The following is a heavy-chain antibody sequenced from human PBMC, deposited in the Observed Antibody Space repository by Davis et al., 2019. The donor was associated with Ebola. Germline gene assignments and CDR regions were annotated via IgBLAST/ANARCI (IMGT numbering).Heavy chain of an antibody. J-gene: IGHJ4*02. CDR1: GFTFSSYE. D-gene: IGHD5-24*01. V-gene: IGHV3-48*03. CDR2: ISSSGSTI. CDR3: ARDDRWLQWGGFDY. Sequence: PGGSLRLSCAASGFTFSSYEMNWVRQAPGKGLEWVSYISSSGSTIYYADSVKGRFTISRDNAKNSLYLQMNSLRAEDTAVYYCARDDRWLQWGGFDYWGQGTLVTVSS.